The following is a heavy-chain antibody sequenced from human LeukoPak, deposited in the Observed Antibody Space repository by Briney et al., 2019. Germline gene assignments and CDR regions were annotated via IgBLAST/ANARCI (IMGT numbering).Heavy chain of an antibody. CDR2: INPNSGGT. Sequence: GASVKVSCKASGYTFTVYYMHWVRQAPGQGLEWMGRINPNSGGTNYVQKFQGRVTMTRDTSASTAYMELSSLRSEDTAVYYCARVIYRRSTVVTPYFDYWGQGTLVTVSS. J-gene: IGHJ4*02. V-gene: IGHV1-2*06. D-gene: IGHD4-23*01. CDR1: GYTFTVYY. CDR3: ARVIYRRSTVVTPYFDY.